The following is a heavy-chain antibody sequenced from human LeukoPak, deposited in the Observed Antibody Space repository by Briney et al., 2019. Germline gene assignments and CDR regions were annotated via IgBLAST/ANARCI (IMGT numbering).Heavy chain of an antibody. J-gene: IGHJ5*02. Sequence: SETLSLTCAVYGWSFSGYYWSWIRQPPGKGLEWIGEINHSGSTNYNPSLKSRVTISVDTSKNQFSLKLSSVTAADTAVYYCARGPTIFGVAPLINWFDPWGQGTLVTVSS. V-gene: IGHV4-34*01. CDR1: GWSFSGYY. CDR3: ARGPTIFGVAPLINWFDP. D-gene: IGHD3-3*01. CDR2: INHSGST.